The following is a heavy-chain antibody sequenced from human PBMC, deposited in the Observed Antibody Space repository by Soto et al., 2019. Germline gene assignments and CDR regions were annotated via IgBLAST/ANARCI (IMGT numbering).Heavy chain of an antibody. CDR1: GGSISSGGYY. CDR2: IYYSGST. D-gene: IGHD3-10*01. J-gene: IGHJ5*02. V-gene: IGHV4-31*03. CDR3: ARYRNYYGSGANWFDP. Sequence: SETLSLTCTVSGGSISSGGYYWSWIRQHPGKGLEWIGYIYYSGSTNYNPSLKSRVTISVDTSKNQFSLKLSSVTAADTAVYYCARYRNYYGSGANWFDPRCQGTLVTVSS.